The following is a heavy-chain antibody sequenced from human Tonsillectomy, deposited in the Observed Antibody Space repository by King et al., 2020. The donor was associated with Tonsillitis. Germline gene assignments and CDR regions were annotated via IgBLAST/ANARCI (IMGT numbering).Heavy chain of an antibody. Sequence: VQLQQWGAGLLKPSETLSLTCAVYGGSFSGYYWTWIRQPPGKGLEWIGEINHSGSTNYNPSLKSRVTISVDTSKNHFSLKLSSVTAADTAVYFCARELEWADGAFDYWGQGTLVTVSP. CDR2: INHSGST. V-gene: IGHV4-34*01. D-gene: IGHD3-3*01. CDR1: GGSFSGYY. CDR3: ARELEWADGAFDY. J-gene: IGHJ4*02.